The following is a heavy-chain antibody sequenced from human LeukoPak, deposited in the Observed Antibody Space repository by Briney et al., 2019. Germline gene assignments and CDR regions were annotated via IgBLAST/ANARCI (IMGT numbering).Heavy chain of an antibody. Sequence: GGSLRLSCAASGFIFDDYAMHWVRQVPGKGLEWVSLISWNGGSPYYADSVKGRFTISRDNSKNSLYLQMNSLRAEDTALYYCAKGGYDPDYFFDYWGQGTLVTVSS. J-gene: IGHJ4*02. CDR3: AKGGYDPDYFFDY. CDR2: ISWNGGSP. V-gene: IGHV3-43D*03. D-gene: IGHD3-16*01. CDR1: GFIFDDYA.